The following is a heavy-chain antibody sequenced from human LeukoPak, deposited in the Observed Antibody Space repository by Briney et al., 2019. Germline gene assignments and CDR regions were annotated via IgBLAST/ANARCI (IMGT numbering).Heavy chain of an antibody. CDR1: GNYW. CDR3: ALTKGYYYFDY. J-gene: IGHJ4*02. CDR2: INSDGSLT. D-gene: IGHD5-18*01. V-gene: IGHV3-74*01. Sequence: GGSLRLSCAASGNYWMHWVRQAPGKGLVWVSHINSDGSLTSYADSVKGRFTISRDNAKNSLYLQMNSLRAEDAALYYCALTKGYYYFDYWGQGTLVTVSS.